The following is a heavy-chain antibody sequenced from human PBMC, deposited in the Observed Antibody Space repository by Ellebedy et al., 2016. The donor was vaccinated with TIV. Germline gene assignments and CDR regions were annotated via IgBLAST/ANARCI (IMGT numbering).Heavy chain of an antibody. CDR2: ISFDGTNK. CDR1: GFTFSDYG. J-gene: IGHJ6*02. CDR3: AKDRRGDSYYYYGMDV. Sequence: GESLKISCAASGFTFSDYGMHWVRQAPGKGLEWVAVISFDGTNKYYGDSVKGRFTISRDNPKKTLYLQINSLRAEDTAVYYCAKDRRGDSYYYYGMDVWGQGTTVTVSS. V-gene: IGHV3-30*18.